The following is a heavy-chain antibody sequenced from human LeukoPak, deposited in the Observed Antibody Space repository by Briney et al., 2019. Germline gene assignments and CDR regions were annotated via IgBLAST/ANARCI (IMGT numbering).Heavy chain of an antibody. V-gene: IGHV4-34*01. J-gene: IGHJ4*02. CDR1: GGSFSGYY. Sequence: PSETLSLTCAVYGGSFSGYYWSWIRQPPGKGLKWIGEINHSGSTNYNPSLKSRVTISVDTSKNQFSLRLSSVTAADTAVYYCARHRIVYDYVWGSYRYTYIDYWGQGTLVTVSS. CDR2: INHSGST. CDR3: ARHRIVYDYVWGSYRYTYIDY. D-gene: IGHD3-16*02.